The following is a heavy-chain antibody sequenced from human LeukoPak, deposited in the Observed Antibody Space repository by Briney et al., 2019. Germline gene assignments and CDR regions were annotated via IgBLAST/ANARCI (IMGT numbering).Heavy chain of an antibody. J-gene: IGHJ4*02. V-gene: IGHV3-15*05. CDR1: GFTFSSYA. Sequence: GGSLRLSCAASGFTFSSYAMSWVRQAPGRGPEWVGRVRTTAEGGTIDYGRSVRGRFTISRDDSKNTLYPQMNSLKSEDTAVYYCTAGLGKTDDDSWGQGTLVTVSS. CDR2: VRTTAEGGTI. CDR3: TAGLGKTDDDS. D-gene: IGHD4-11*01.